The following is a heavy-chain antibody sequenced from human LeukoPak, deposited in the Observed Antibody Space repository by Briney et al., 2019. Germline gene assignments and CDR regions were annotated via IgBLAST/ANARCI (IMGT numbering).Heavy chain of an antibody. V-gene: IGHV4-59*01. J-gene: IGHJ4*02. Sequence: SETLSLTCAVYGGSFSGYYWSWIRQPPGKGLEWIGYIYYSGSTNYNPSLKSRVTISVDTSKNQFSLKLSSVTAADTAVYYCARAEVGATNPFDYWGQGTLVTVSP. CDR3: ARAEVGATNPFDY. D-gene: IGHD1-26*01. CDR2: IYYSGST. CDR1: GGSFSGYY.